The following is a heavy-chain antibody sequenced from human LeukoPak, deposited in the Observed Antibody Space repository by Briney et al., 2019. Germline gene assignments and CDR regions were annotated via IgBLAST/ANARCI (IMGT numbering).Heavy chain of an antibody. Sequence: GGSLRLSCAASGLNFNNAWMSWVRQAPGKGLEWVGRIKSKTAGGITDYAAPVKGRFTISRDDSENTLYLKMNSVKTEDIGVYYCTTGGSGTGPLDYWGQGTLVTVSS. CDR2: IKSKTAGGIT. CDR1: GLNFNNAW. J-gene: IGHJ4*02. CDR3: TTGGSGTGPLDY. D-gene: IGHD6-13*01. V-gene: IGHV3-15*05.